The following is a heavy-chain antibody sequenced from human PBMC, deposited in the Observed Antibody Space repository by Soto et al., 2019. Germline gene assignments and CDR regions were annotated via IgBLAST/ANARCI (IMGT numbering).Heavy chain of an antibody. CDR1: GFTISSYS. D-gene: IGHD1-1*01. V-gene: IGHV3-48*02. J-gene: IGHJ5*02. CDR3: AREWNPLNWFDP. Sequence: VGSLRLSWAASGFTISSYSMNWVRQAPGKGLEWVSYISSSSSTIYYADSVKGRFTISRDNAKNSLYLQMNSLRDEDTAVYYCAREWNPLNWFDPWGQGTLVTVSS. CDR2: ISSSSSTI.